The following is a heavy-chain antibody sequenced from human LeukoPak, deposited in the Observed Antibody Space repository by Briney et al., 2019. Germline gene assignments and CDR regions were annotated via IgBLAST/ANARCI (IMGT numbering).Heavy chain of an antibody. Sequence: ASVKVSCKASGYTFTGYYMHWVRQAPGQGLEWMGWINTNTGNPTYAQGFTGRFVFSLDTSVSTAYLQISSLKAEDTAVYYCARGWPLSFIVVIAAARGWFDPWGQGTLVTVSS. CDR2: INTNTGNP. D-gene: IGHD2-2*01. CDR3: ARGWPLSFIVVIAAARGWFDP. J-gene: IGHJ5*02. V-gene: IGHV7-4-1*02. CDR1: GYTFTGYY.